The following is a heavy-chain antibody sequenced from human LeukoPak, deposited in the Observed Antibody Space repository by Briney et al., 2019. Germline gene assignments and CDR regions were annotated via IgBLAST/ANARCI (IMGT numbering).Heavy chain of an antibody. V-gene: IGHV3-23*01. CDR2: ISAGGFNT. J-gene: IGHJ4*02. D-gene: IGHD3-9*01. CDR1: GFTFSSHA. Sequence: GGSLRLSCVVSGFTFSSHAMSWVRQAPGKGLEWVSAISAGGFNTYYADSVKGRFTISRDDSKNVLYLQMNSLRDEDTAVYYCAKGDSYYDLLTCFDFWGPGTLITVSS. CDR3: AKGDSYYDLLTCFDF.